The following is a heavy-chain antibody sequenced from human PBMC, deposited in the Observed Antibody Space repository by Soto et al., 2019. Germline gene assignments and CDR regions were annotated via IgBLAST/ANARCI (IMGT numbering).Heavy chain of an antibody. CDR2: SYYSGST. Sequence: PSVTLPLTCTVSGGSISSSSYCWSWIRQPPGKGLEWIGSSYYSGSTYYNPSLKSRVTISVDTSKNQFSLKLSSVTAADTAVYYCARRRSSTWYVYWGQGTLVTVSS. V-gene: IGHV4-39*01. D-gene: IGHD3-16*01. CDR3: ARRRSSTWYVY. J-gene: IGHJ4*02. CDR1: GGSISSSSYC.